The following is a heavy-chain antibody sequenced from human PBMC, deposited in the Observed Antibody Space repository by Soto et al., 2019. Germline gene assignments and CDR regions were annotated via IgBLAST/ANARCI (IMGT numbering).Heavy chain of an antibody. D-gene: IGHD3-22*01. CDR3: AREQMGYDSSGYYHNWFDP. CDR1: GGSISSGGYS. J-gene: IGHJ5*02. CDR2: IYHSGST. V-gene: IGHV4-30-2*01. Sequence: SETLSLTCAVSGGSISSGGYSWSWIRQPPGKGLEWIGYIYHSGSTYYNPSLKSRVTISVDRSKNQFSLKLSSVTAADTAVYYCAREQMGYDSSGYYHNWFDPWGQGTLVTVS.